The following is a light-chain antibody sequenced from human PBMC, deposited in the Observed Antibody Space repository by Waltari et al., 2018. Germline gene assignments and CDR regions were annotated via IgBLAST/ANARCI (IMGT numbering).Light chain of an antibody. J-gene: IGLJ2*01. V-gene: IGLV3-25*03. CDR3: LSADIGGTQGV. Sequence: SYELTQPPSVSVSPGETAKIACSGDALPRQYAYWYRQPPGQAPVVVIYKDTVRRSGIPERFSGSSSETTVTLSISGVQAEDEADYYCLSADIGGTQGVFGGGTKLTVL. CDR2: KDT. CDR1: ALPRQY.